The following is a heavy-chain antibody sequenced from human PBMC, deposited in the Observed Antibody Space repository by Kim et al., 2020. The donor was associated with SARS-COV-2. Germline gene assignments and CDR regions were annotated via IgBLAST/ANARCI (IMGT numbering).Heavy chain of an antibody. D-gene: IGHD3-22*01. J-gene: IGHJ4*02. V-gene: IGHV3-30*02. Sequence: KGRFTISRDNSKNTLYLQMNSLRAEDTAVYYCAKAKKYYYDRSGYRDLDYWGQGTLVTVSS. CDR3: AKAKKYYYDRSGYRDLDY.